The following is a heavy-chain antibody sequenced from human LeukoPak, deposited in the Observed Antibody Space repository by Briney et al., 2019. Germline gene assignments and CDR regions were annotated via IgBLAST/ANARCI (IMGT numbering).Heavy chain of an antibody. CDR3: AKDPYSGGFEYFQH. CDR2: LYSEGGRT. V-gene: IGHV3-74*01. Sequence: GGSLRLSCVGSGFIFRNDWMHWVRQAPGEGLVWVSRLYSEGGRTYYADSVKGRFTISRDNSKNTLYLQMNSLRAEDTAVYYCAKDPYSGGFEYFQHWGQGTLVTVSS. D-gene: IGHD1-26*01. J-gene: IGHJ1*01. CDR1: GFIFRNDW.